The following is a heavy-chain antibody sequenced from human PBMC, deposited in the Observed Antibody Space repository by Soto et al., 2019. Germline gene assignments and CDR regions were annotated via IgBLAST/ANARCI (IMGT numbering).Heavy chain of an antibody. D-gene: IGHD3-10*01. CDR3: AREPLNYHRSGSYLDF. J-gene: IGHJ6*02. V-gene: IGHV4-59*01. Sequence: ETLSLTCTVSGGSISSYYWSWIRQPPGKGLEWIGYIYYSGSTNYNPSLKSRVTISVDTSKNQFSLKLSSVTAADTAVYYCAREPLNYHRSGSYLDFRDQGTSLTVSS. CDR2: IYYSGST. CDR1: GGSISSYY.